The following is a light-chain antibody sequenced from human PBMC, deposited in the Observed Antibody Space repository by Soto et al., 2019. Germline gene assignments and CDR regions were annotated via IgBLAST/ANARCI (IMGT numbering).Light chain of an antibody. CDR1: QSFSSW. J-gene: IGKJ1*01. CDR2: KAS. V-gene: IGKV1-5*03. CDR3: QHYTQYPWT. Sequence: IKMTQSPSTLSASVGDRVTITGRASQSFSSWSAWYEQKPGRAPYLLIYKASNIQSGVPSRFSGSRSGTEFNLTISNLQPDDFATYDCQHYTQYPWTFDQETKVETK.